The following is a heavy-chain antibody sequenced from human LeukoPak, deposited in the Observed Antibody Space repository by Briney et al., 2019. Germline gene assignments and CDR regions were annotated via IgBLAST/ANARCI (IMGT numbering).Heavy chain of an antibody. CDR2: ISAYNGNT. D-gene: IGHD6-13*01. CDR3: ARDSRRLAGTGIDY. CDR1: GYTFTSYG. J-gene: IGHJ4*02. Sequence: ASVKVSCKASGYTFTSYGISWVRQAPGQGLEWVGWISAYNGNTNYAQKLQGRVTMTTDTSTSTAYMELRSLRSDDTAVYYCARDSRRLAGTGIDYWGQGTLVTVSS. V-gene: IGHV1-18*01.